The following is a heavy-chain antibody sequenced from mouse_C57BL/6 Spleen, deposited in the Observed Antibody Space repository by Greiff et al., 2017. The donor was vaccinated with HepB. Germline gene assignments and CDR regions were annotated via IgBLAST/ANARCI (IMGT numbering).Heavy chain of an antibody. J-gene: IGHJ4*01. V-gene: IGHV1-15*01. D-gene: IGHD2-5*01. CDR1: GYTFTDYE. CDR3: TGRSNYVRAMDY. CDR2: IDPETGGT. Sequence: VQLQQSGAELVRPGASVTLSCTASGYTFTDYEMHWVKQTPVHGLEWIGAIDPETGGTAYNQKFKGKAILTADKSSSTAYMELRSLTSEDSAVYYCTGRSNYVRAMDYWGQGTSVTVSS.